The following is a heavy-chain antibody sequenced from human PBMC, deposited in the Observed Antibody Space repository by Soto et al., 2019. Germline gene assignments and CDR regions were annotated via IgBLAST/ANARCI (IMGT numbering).Heavy chain of an antibody. D-gene: IGHD3-10*01. Sequence: PGGSLRLSCAASGSTFDSYTMHWVRQAPGKGLEWVALISYDGSNKYYADSVKGRFIISRDNSKNTVYLQVNSLRAEDTVVYLGVKGGGSFNPGFDSWGQGSLVTVSS. J-gene: IGHJ4*02. CDR1: GSTFDSYT. CDR2: ISYDGSNK. CDR3: VKGGGSFNPGFDS. V-gene: IGHV3-30-3*01.